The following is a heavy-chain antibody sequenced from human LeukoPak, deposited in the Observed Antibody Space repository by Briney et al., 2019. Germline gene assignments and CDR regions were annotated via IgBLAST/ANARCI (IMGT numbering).Heavy chain of an antibody. CDR1: GFTVSSNY. CDR2: IYSGGST. D-gene: IGHD3-10*01. V-gene: IGHV3-53*01. CDR3: ARESPPPLLRFGELPT. Sequence: GGSLRLSCAASGFTVSSNYMSWVRQAPGKGLEWVSVIYSGGSTYYADSVKGRFTISRDNSKNTLYLQMNSLRAEDTAVYYCARESPPPLLRFGELPTWGQGTLVTVSS. J-gene: IGHJ5*02.